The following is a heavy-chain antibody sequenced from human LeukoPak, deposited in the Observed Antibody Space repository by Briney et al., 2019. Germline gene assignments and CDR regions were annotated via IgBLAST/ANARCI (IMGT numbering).Heavy chain of an antibody. CDR3: ARDHGLGGQLPVWFDP. CDR2: ISSSSSYI. V-gene: IGHV3-21*01. J-gene: IGHJ5*02. D-gene: IGHD2-2*01. Sequence: GGSLRLSCAASGFTFSSYSMNWVCQAPGKGLEWVSSISSSSSYIYYADSVKGRFTISRDNAKNSLYLQMNSLRAEDTAVYYCARDHGLGGQLPVWFDPWGQGTLVTVSS. CDR1: GFTFSSYS.